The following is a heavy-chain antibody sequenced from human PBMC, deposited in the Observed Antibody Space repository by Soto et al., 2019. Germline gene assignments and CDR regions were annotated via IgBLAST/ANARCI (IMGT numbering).Heavy chain of an antibody. Sequence: AVKVSCKASGGTFSSYAISWVRQAPGQGLEWMGGIIPIFGTANYAQKFQGRVTITADKSTSTAYMELSSLRSEDTAVYYCARAYGAAMPNDAFDIWGQGTMVTVSS. CDR3: ARAYGAAMPNDAFDI. D-gene: IGHD2-2*01. CDR1: GGTFSSYA. CDR2: IIPIFGTA. V-gene: IGHV1-69*06. J-gene: IGHJ3*02.